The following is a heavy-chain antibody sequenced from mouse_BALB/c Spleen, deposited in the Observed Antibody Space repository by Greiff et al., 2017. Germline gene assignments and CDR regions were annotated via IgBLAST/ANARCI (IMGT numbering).Heavy chain of an antibody. J-gene: IGHJ3*01. D-gene: IGHD2-4*01. CDR3: ARDQEDYVAWFAY. CDR1: GFSLTSYG. CDR2: IWAGGST. Sequence: QVQLKESGPGLVAPSQSLSITCTVSGFSLTSYGVHWVRQPPGKGLEWLGVIWAGGSTNYNSALMSRLSISKDNSKSQVFLKMNSLQTDDTAMYYCARDQEDYVAWFAYWGQGTLVTVSA. V-gene: IGHV2-9*02.